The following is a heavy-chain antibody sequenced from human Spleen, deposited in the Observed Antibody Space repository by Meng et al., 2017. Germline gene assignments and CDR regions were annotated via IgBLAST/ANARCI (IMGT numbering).Heavy chain of an antibody. CDR2: INHSGST. V-gene: IGHV4-34*01. D-gene: IGHD6-6*01. CDR1: GGSFSGYY. Sequence: VQPRGWGAGRLKPPQTRALTWAVYGGSFSGYYWSWIRQPPGKGLEWIGEINHSGSTNYNPSLKSRVTISVDTSKNQFSLKLSSVTAADTAVYYCARGRFSSSRRGVDYWGQGTLVTVSS. CDR3: ARGRFSSSRRGVDY. J-gene: IGHJ4*02.